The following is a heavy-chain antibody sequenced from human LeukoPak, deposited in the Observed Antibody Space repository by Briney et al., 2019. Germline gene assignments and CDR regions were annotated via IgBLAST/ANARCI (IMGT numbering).Heavy chain of an antibody. CDR3: ARGTYYYDSSGYYYKHFQH. D-gene: IGHD3-22*01. CDR1: GGTFSSYA. V-gene: IGHV1-69*05. J-gene: IGHJ1*01. CDR2: IIPIFGTA. Sequence: SVKVSCKASGGTFSSYAISWVRQAPGQGLEWMGGIIPIFGTANYAQKFQGRVTITTDESTSTAYMELSSLRSEDTAVFYCARGTYYYDSSGYYYKHFQHWGQGTLVTVSS.